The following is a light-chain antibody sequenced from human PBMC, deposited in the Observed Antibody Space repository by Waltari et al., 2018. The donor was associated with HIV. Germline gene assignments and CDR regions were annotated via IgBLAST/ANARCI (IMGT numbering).Light chain of an antibody. J-gene: IGLJ3*02. CDR2: DFS. V-gene: IGLV2-14*03. Sequence: QSALTQPASVSGSPGQSITISCIRSSSEVGDFNFVSWYQHRPVKAPKVMIYDFSYRPSCVSNLFSGAKSANTASLTISGRQAEDEAVYYCCSYSSSDTLGVFGGGTKLTVL. CDR3: CSYSSSDTLGV. CDR1: SSEVGDFNF.